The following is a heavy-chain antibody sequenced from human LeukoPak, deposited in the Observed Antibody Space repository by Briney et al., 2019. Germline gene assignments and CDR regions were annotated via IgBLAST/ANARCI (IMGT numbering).Heavy chain of an antibody. Sequence: ASVKVSCKASGYTFTGYYMHWVRQAPGQGLEWMGWINPNSGGTDYAQKFQGRATMTRDTSISTAYMELSRLRSDDTAVYYCARDRTCSGGSCYLNWFDPWGQGTLVTVSS. CDR1: GYTFTGYY. V-gene: IGHV1-2*02. CDR2: INPNSGGT. J-gene: IGHJ5*02. CDR3: ARDRTCSGGSCYLNWFDP. D-gene: IGHD2-15*01.